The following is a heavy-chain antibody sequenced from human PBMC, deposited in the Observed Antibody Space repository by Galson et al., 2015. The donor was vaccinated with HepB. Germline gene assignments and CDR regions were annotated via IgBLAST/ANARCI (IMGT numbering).Heavy chain of an antibody. CDR1: GFEFNFYW. CDR2: IKRDSSEK. V-gene: IGHV3-7*01. Sequence: SLRLSCAASGFEFNFYWMTWVRQAPGKGLEWVANIKRDSSEKYLADSVKGRFAISRENAKTSVYLQMNDLRAEDTAMYYCARARSNGANYHLVFDSWGQGALVTISS. D-gene: IGHD4/OR15-4a*01. J-gene: IGHJ4*02. CDR3: ARARSNGANYHLVFDS.